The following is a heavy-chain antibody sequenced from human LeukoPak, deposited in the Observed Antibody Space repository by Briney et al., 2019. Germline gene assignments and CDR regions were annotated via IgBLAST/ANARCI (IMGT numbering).Heavy chain of an antibody. CDR3: AREIHSYYYDSSGYSWFDP. V-gene: IGHV1-2*02. CDR1: GYTFTGYY. D-gene: IGHD3-22*01. CDR2: INPNSGGT. J-gene: IGHJ5*02. Sequence: ASVKVSCKASGYTFTGYYMHWVRQAPGQGLEWMGWINPNSGGTNYAQKFQGRVTMTRDTSISTAYMELSRLRSDDTAVYYCAREIHSYYYDSSGYSWFDPWGQGTLVTVSS.